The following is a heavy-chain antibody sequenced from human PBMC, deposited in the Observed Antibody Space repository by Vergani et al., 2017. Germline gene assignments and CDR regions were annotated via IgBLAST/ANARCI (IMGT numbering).Heavy chain of an antibody. CDR2: IYPGDSDT. D-gene: IGHD3-3*01. CDR3: ARSFGVLRFLESAFDI. V-gene: IGHV5-51*01. Sequence: EVQLVQSGAEVKKPGESLKISCKGSGYSFTSYWIGWVRQMPGKGLEWMGIIYPGDSDTRYSPSFQGQVTISADTSISTAYLQWSSLTASDTAMYYCARSFGVLRFLESAFDIWGQGTMVTVSS. CDR1: GYSFTSYW. J-gene: IGHJ3*02.